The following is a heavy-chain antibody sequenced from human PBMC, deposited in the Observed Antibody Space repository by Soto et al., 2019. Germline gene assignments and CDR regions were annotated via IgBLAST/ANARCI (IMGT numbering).Heavy chain of an antibody. CDR1: GDTFTDYY. CDR2: VNPSGGHT. Sequence: QVQLVQSGAEVKKTGASVKVSCKASGDTFTDYYIHWVRQAPGQGLEWMGTVNPSGGHTTYAQHFLGRMTMTRDTSTSTLYMELTSLTSDDTAVYYCARGGHVVVMTAALDYWGQGTLVTVSS. CDR3: ARGGHVVVMTAALDY. V-gene: IGHV1-46*01. J-gene: IGHJ4*02. D-gene: IGHD2-21*02.